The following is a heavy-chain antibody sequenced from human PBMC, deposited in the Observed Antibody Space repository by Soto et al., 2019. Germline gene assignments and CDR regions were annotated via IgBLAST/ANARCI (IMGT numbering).Heavy chain of an antibody. V-gene: IGHV4-30-2*01. CDR1: GGSIGSGGYS. CDR3: ARAGVVGATALDY. CDR2: IYHSGST. Sequence: PSETLSLTCAVSGGSIGSGGYSWSWIRQPPGKGLEWIGYIYHSGSTYYNPSLKSRVTISVDRSKNQFSLKLSSVTAADTAVYCCARAGVVGATALDYWGQGTLVTVSS. D-gene: IGHD1-26*01. J-gene: IGHJ4*02.